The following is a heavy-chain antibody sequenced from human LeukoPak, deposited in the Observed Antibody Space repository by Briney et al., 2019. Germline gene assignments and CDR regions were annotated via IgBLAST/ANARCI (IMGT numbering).Heavy chain of an antibody. CDR1: GYTFTGYY. D-gene: IGHD6-13*01. Sequence: ASVNVSCKASGYTFTGYYIYWVRQAPGQGLEWMGWISAYNGNTNYAQKLQGRVTMTTDTSTSTAYMELRSLRSDDTAVYYCARDTLGYRSTPQPIDYWGQGTLVTVSS. J-gene: IGHJ4*02. CDR3: ARDTLGYRSTPQPIDY. V-gene: IGHV1-18*04. CDR2: ISAYNGNT.